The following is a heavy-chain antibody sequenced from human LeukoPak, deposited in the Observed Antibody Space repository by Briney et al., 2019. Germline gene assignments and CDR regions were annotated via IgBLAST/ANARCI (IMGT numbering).Heavy chain of an antibody. CDR2: ISYDGSNK. D-gene: IGHD6-13*01. V-gene: IGHV3-30*04. CDR3: ARAVDSSSYGIDY. J-gene: IGHJ4*02. CDR1: GFTFSSYA. Sequence: GGSLRLSCAASGFTFSSYAMHWVRQAPAKGLEWVAVISYDGSNKYYADSVKGRFTISRDNSKNTLYLQMNSLRAEDTAVYYCARAVDSSSYGIDYWGQGTLVTVSS.